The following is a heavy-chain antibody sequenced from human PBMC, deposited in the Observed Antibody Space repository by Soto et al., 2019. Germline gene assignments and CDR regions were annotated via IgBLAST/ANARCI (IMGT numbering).Heavy chain of an antibody. CDR2: INPNSGGT. J-gene: IGHJ4*02. Sequence: ASVKVSCKASGYTFTGYYMHWVRQAPGQGLEWMGWINPNSGGTNYAQKFQGWVTMTRDTSISTAYMELSRLRSDDTAVYYCARGPKYSSSWYPTQDRWDYWGQGTLVTVSS. CDR3: ARGPKYSSSWYPTQDRWDY. V-gene: IGHV1-2*04. CDR1: GYTFTGYY. D-gene: IGHD6-13*01.